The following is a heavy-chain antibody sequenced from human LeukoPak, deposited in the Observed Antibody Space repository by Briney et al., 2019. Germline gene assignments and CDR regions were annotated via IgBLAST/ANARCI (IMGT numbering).Heavy chain of an antibody. D-gene: IGHD3-10*01. J-gene: IGHJ6*03. CDR2: INGDGSNT. CDR1: GFTFSSHW. CDR3: ARGGYGHNMDV. V-gene: IGHV3-74*03. Sequence: PGGSLRLSCAASGFTFSSHWMHWVRQAPGKGLVWVSRINGDGSNTTYADSVKGRFTVSRDNAKNTVYLQMSSLRAEDTAVYYCARGGYGHNMDVWGKGTTVTVSS.